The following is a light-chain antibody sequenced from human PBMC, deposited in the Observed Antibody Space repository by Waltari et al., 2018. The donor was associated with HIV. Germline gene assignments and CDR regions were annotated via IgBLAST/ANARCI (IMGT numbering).Light chain of an antibody. J-gene: IGLJ2*01. CDR2: QDS. CDR3: LAWDSSTVV. V-gene: IGLV3-1*01. Sequence: SYELTQPPSVSVSPGQTASITCSGTKLGNTYVCWYQQKPCQPPLLVIYQDSERPSAIPERFSASNSGNTATLTISGTQPMDEGDYYCLAWDSSTVVFGGGTRLTVL. CDR1: KLGNTY.